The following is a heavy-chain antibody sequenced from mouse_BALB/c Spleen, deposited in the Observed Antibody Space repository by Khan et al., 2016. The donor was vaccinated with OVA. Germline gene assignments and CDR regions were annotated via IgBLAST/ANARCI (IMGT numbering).Heavy chain of an antibody. D-gene: IGHD3-3*01. CDR2: INPKNGGT. V-gene: IGHV1-18*01. CDR1: GYTFPEYT. J-gene: IGHJ4*01. Sequence: EVQLQQSGPELVKPGASVKISCKTSGYTFPEYTVHWVKQSLGKSLDWIGVINPKNGGTAYNQKFKGKATLTVAKSSSTAYMEFRSLTSEESAVYACTRDAGRYWGQGTSVTVAS. CDR3: TRDAGRY.